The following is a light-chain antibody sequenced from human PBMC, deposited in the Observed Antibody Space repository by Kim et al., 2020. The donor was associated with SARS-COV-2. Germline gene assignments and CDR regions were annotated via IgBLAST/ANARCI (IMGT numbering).Light chain of an antibody. CDR3: QVWDSSSDHPV. Sequence: AHGKPGWIPWGGNNIGSKSVHWYQQKPDTAPVVVIYYDGDRPSGIPGRLAGSNSGNTATLTSSRVEAGDEAVYYCQVWDSSSDHPVFGGGTQLTVL. J-gene: IGLJ3*02. CDR1: NIGSKS. CDR2: YDG. V-gene: IGLV3-21*04.